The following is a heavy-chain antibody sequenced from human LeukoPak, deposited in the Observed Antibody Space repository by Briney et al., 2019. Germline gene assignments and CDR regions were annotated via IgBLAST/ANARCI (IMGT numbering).Heavy chain of an antibody. Sequence: GGSLRLSCVASGFTFSQYAMNWVRQAPGKGLEWVSAISSRSTYIHYADSVKDRFTISRDNAKNSLYLQMNSLRAEDTAVYYCAKDPEPHYYDSSGYYPGYWGQGTLVTVSS. D-gene: IGHD3-22*01. CDR1: GFTFSQYA. J-gene: IGHJ4*02. CDR2: ISSRSTYI. V-gene: IGHV3-21*01. CDR3: AKDPEPHYYDSSGYYPGY.